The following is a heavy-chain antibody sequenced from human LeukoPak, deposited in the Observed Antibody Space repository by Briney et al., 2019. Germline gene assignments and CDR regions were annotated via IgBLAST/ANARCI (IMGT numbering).Heavy chain of an antibody. D-gene: IGHD3-22*01. V-gene: IGHV3-21*01. Sequence: GGSLRLSCAASGFTFSSYSMNWVRQAPGKGLGWVSSISSSSSYIYYADSVKGRFTISRDNAKNSLYLQMNSLRAEDTAVYYCARDEYSSRYYNDYWGQGTLVTVSS. CDR2: ISSSSSYI. J-gene: IGHJ4*02. CDR3: ARDEYSSRYYNDY. CDR1: GFTFSSYS.